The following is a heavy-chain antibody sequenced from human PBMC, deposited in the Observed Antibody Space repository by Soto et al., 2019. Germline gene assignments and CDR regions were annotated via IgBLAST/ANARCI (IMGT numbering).Heavy chain of an antibody. D-gene: IGHD1-1*01. CDR3: ARETGTTSKDWFVP. CDR1: GFTFSDYY. CDR2: ISSSGSTI. V-gene: IGHV3-11*01. J-gene: IGHJ5*02. Sequence: PGGSLRLSCAAPGFTFSDYYMSWIRQAPGKGLEWVSYISSSGSTIYYADSVKGRFTISRDNAKNSLYLQMNSLRAEDTAVYYCARETGTTSKDWFVPWGQGTLVTVSS.